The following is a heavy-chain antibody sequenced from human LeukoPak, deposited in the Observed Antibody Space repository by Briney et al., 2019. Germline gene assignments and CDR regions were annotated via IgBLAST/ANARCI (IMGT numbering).Heavy chain of an antibody. Sequence: GGSLRLSCAASGFTFSNAWMNWVRQAPGKGLEWVGRIRSNSDGGTIDYAAPVKGRFTLSRDDSKTTLYLQMNSLQTEDTAVYYCATDFYDSTWGQGTLVTVSS. CDR1: GFTFSNAW. J-gene: IGHJ5*02. CDR2: IRSNSDGGTI. V-gene: IGHV3-15*07. D-gene: IGHD3-22*01. CDR3: ATDFYDST.